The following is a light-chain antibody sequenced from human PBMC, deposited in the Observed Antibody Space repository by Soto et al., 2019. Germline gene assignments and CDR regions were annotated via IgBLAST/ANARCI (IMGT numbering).Light chain of an antibody. CDR1: QSVSSS. CDR2: GAS. J-gene: IGKJ4*01. Sequence: EIVLTQSPGTLSLSPGELATLSCRASQSVSSSLAWYQQKPGQAPRLLIYGASSRATGIPDRFSGSGSGTDFTLDISRLEPEDFAVYYCQQYGISPPLTCGGGTKVEIK. V-gene: IGKV3-20*01. CDR3: QQYGISPPLT.